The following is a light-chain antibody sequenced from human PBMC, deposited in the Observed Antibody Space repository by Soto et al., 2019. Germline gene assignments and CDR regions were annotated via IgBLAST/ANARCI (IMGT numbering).Light chain of an antibody. CDR2: EVS. Sequence: QSVLTQPASVSGSPGQSITISCTGTSSDVGAYNYVSWYQQHPGKAPKLIISEVSNRPSGVSNRFSGSKSGNTASLTISGLQAEDEADYYCSSYTSSSTVLFGGGTKVTVL. V-gene: IGLV2-14*01. J-gene: IGLJ2*01. CDR3: SSYTSSSTVL. CDR1: SSDVGAYNY.